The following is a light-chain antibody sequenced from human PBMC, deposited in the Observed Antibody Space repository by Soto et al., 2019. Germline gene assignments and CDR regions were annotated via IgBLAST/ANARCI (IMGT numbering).Light chain of an antibody. V-gene: IGLV2-14*03. CDR3: NSYTSSSTYV. Sequence: QSALTQPASVSGSPGQSITICCTGTSSDVGGFNYVSWYQQHPGKAPKLMIYDVTNRPSGVSYRFSGSKSGNTASLTISGLQAEDEADYYCNSYTSSSTYVFGTGTQLTVL. CDR1: SSDVGGFNY. CDR2: DVT. J-gene: IGLJ1*01.